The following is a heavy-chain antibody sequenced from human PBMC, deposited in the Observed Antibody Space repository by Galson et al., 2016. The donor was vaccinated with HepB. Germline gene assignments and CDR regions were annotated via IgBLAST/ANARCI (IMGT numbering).Heavy chain of an antibody. Sequence: PALVKPTQTLKLTCTLSGLSLPTREMCVHWIRQPPGKALEWLALIDWDDDKYYNTSLETRLTISKDTSKNQVVLTMTSMDTLDTATYFCARSSAWDEAFDSWGQGTMVTVSS. J-gene: IGHJ3*02. V-gene: IGHV2-70*13. D-gene: IGHD6-19*01. CDR2: IDWDDDK. CDR3: ARSSAWDEAFDS. CDR1: GLSLPTREMC.